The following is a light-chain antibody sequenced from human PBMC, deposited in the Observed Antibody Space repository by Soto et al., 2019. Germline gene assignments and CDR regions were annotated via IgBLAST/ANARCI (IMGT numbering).Light chain of an antibody. CDR2: GAS. CDR1: QSISTS. CDR3: QESYSFLWGT. V-gene: IGKV1-39*01. Sequence: DIQMTQSPSSLSASVGDRVTITCRTSQSISTSLSWYQQKAGKAPKLLIYGASTLQSGVPLRFSGSGSGTDFTLTISSLQREDFATYYCQESYSFLWGTCGQGTKVDIK. J-gene: IGKJ1*01.